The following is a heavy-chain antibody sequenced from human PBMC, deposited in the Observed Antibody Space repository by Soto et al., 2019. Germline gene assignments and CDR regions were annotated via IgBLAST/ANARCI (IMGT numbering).Heavy chain of an antibody. CDR3: AAHLKTTVTAYWYFDL. V-gene: IGHV4-34*01. J-gene: IGHJ2*01. CDR2: INHSGST. D-gene: IGHD4-17*01. CDR1: GGSFSGYY. Sequence: SETLSLTCAVYGGSFSGYYWSWIRQPPGKGLEWIGEINHSGSTDFNPSLKSRVSISVDTSKKQFSLKLSSVTAADTAVYYCAAHLKTTVTAYWYFDLWGRGTLVTV.